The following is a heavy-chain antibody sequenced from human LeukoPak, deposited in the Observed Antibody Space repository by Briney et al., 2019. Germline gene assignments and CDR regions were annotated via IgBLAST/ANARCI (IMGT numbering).Heavy chain of an antibody. CDR1: GFTFSSYA. V-gene: IGHV3-23*01. CDR2: VSGSGGST. CDR3: AKDRRQWPDAFDI. Sequence: GGSLRLSCAASGFTFSSYAMSWVRQAPGKGLEWVSAVSGSGGSTYYADSVKGRFTISRDNSKNTLYLQMNSLSAEDTAVYYCAKDRRQWPDAFDIWGQGTMVTVSS. J-gene: IGHJ3*02. D-gene: IGHD6-19*01.